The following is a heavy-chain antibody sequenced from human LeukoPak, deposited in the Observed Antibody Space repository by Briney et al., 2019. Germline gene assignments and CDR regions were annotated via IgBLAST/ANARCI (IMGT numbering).Heavy chain of an antibody. J-gene: IGHJ4*02. CDR1: GYNFTSYW. Sequence: GESLKISCKGSGYNFTSYWIAWVRQMPGKGLEWMGSIYPRDSDTKYSPSFQGQVTISADKSISTAYLQWSSLKASDTAMYYCARFDSSGYYYETARYYFDYWGQGTLVTVSS. V-gene: IGHV5-51*01. CDR3: ARFDSSGYYYETARYYFDY. CDR2: IYPRDSDT. D-gene: IGHD3-22*01.